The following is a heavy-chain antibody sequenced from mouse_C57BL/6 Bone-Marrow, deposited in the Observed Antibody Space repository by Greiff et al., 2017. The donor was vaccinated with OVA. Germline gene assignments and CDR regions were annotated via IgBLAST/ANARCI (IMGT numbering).Heavy chain of an antibody. CDR2: IWGDGST. V-gene: IGHV2-3*01. Sequence: VQLVESGPGLVAPSQSLSITCTVSGFSLTSYGVSWVRQPPGKGLEWLGVIWGDGSTNYPSALMSRLCISKDNSQSQVFLQLHSLQTYDTATSYCATVYYDYEAWFAFWGPGTLVTVSA. D-gene: IGHD2-4*01. CDR1: GFSLTSYG. CDR3: ATVYYDYEAWFAF. J-gene: IGHJ3*01.